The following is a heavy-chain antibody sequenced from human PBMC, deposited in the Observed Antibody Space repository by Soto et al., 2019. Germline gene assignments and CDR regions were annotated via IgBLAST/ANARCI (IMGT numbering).Heavy chain of an antibody. J-gene: IGHJ4*02. CDR1: GFTFSDFY. CDR2: ISSSGRTI. D-gene: IGHD6-13*01. CDR3: AREIAAAGISYFDF. V-gene: IGHV3-11*01. Sequence: GSLRLSCEVFGFTFSDFYMSWIRQAPGKGLEWVSHISSSGRTIYYGDSVKGRFTISRDNAKNSLHLQLNSLRADDTAVYYCAREIAAAGISYFDFWGQGTLVTVSS.